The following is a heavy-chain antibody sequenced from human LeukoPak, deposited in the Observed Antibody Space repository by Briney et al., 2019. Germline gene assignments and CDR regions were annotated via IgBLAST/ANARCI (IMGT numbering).Heavy chain of an antibody. V-gene: IGHV1-69*13. CDR3: AAGGPDCSSTSCYASFDY. CDR1: GGTFSSYA. CDR2: IIPIFGTA. J-gene: IGHJ4*02. D-gene: IGHD2-2*01. Sequence: SVKVSCKASGGTFSSYAISWVRQAPGQGLEWMGGIIPIFGTANYAQKFQGRVTITADESTSTAYMELSSLRSEDTAVYYCAAGGPDCSSTSCYASFDYWGQGTLVTVSS.